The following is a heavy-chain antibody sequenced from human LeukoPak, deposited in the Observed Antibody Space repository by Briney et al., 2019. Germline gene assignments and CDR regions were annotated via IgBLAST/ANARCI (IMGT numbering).Heavy chain of an antibody. Sequence: SETLSLTCTVSGGSISSSSYSWGWIRQPPGKGLEWIGSIYYSGSTYYNPSLKSRVTISVDTSKNQFSLKLSSVTAADTAVYYCARHYYDSSGYYYPYYFDYWGQGTLVTVSS. J-gene: IGHJ4*02. CDR3: ARHYYDSSGYYYPYYFDY. CDR1: GGSISSSSYS. D-gene: IGHD3-22*01. V-gene: IGHV4-39*01. CDR2: IYYSGST.